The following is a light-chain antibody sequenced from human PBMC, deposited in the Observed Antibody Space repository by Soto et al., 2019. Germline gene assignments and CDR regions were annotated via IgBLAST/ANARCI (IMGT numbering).Light chain of an antibody. J-gene: IGLJ2*01. CDR2: EDT. Sequence: QSELTQPAAVSGSPGQSITISCTGTSSDVGRYNLVSWYQQHPGKAPKLMVYEDTKRPSGVSDRFSGSKSGNTASLTISGLQAEDEADYFCCAYASITTVLFGGGTKLTVL. CDR1: SSDVGRYNL. V-gene: IGLV2-23*01. CDR3: CAYASITTVL.